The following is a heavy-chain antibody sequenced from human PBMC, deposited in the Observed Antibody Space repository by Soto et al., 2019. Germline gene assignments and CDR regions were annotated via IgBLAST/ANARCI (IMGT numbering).Heavy chain of an antibody. J-gene: IGHJ3*02. Sequence: QVQLVQSGAEVQKPGASVKVSCKASGYTFSDYYVHWVRQAPGQGLEWMGGISPKSGGTNYAQKFQGRVTMTRDTTIFTAYMELSRLRSDDTAVYYCTRNAFYYNSSGYHDGFDIWGQGTLVTGSS. V-gene: IGHV1-2*02. CDR3: TRNAFYYNSSGYHDGFDI. D-gene: IGHD3-22*01. CDR1: GYTFSDYY. CDR2: ISPKSGGT.